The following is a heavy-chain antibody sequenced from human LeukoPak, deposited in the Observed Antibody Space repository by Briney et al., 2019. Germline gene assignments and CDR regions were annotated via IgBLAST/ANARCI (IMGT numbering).Heavy chain of an antibody. V-gene: IGHV3-48*01. J-gene: IGHJ4*02. CDR3: VRDHLWSFDY. CDR2: IGVGRDTV. D-gene: IGHD2-8*02. Sequence: GGSLRLSCVASGFSFSTYSMNWVRQAPGKGLEWISYIGVGRDTVDYADSVKGRFTMSRDNDKNSVHLQMNSLRAEDTAVYYCVRDHLWSFDYWGQGNLVTVSS. CDR1: GFSFSTYS.